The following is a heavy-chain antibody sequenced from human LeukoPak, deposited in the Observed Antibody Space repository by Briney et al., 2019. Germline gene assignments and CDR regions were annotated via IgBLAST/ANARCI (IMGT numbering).Heavy chain of an antibody. D-gene: IGHD4-17*01. CDR2: ISAYNGNT. Sequence: ASVKVSCKASGYTFTSYGISWVRQAPGQGLEWMGWISAYNGNTNYAQKLQGRVTMTTDTSTSTAYMELRSLRSDDTAVYYCARDRAVTTSYYYYGMDVWGQGTTVTVSS. J-gene: IGHJ6*02. V-gene: IGHV1-18*01. CDR1: GYTFTSYG. CDR3: ARDRAVTTSYYYYGMDV.